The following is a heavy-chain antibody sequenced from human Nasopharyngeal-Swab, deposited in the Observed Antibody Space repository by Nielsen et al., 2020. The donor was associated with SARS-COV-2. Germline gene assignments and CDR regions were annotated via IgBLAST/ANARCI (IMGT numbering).Heavy chain of an antibody. CDR2: IIPVFGTP. V-gene: IGHV1-69*13. J-gene: IGHJ5*02. CDR3: AKVRTNYGMGLNGALDP. D-gene: IGHD4-17*01. CDR1: GGIFRNSG. Sequence: LVKVSCKSSGGIFRNSGFSWVRQAPGQGLEWMGGIIPVFGTPLYAQKFQGRVTISADESTTTTYMELSSLRSQDTAVYYCAKVRTNYGMGLNGALDPWGQGTLVTVSS.